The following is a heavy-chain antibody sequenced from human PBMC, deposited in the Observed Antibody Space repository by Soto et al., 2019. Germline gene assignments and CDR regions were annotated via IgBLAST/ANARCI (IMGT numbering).Heavy chain of an antibody. V-gene: IGHV4-31*03. CDR2: IYYSVST. D-gene: IGHD3-22*01. CDR1: GGSISSGGYY. Sequence: SENLSLTCTVSGGSISSGGYYCSWIRQHPGKGLEWIGYIYYSVSTYYNPSLKSRVTISLDTSKNQFALKLSSVTDADTAVYYCARVRMVYYYDSSGSSYYCHSRG. J-gene: IGHJ5*01. CDR3: ARVRMVYYYDSSGSSYYCHS.